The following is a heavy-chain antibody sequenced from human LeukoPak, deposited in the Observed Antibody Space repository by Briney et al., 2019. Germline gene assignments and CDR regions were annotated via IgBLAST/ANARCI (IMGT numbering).Heavy chain of an antibody. CDR3: AKWEKGDYVWGSYRYSDY. CDR2: ISGSGGST. D-gene: IGHD3-16*02. V-gene: IGHV3-23*01. CDR1: GFTFSSYA. J-gene: IGHJ4*02. Sequence: GGSLRLSCAASGFTFSSYAMSWVRQAPGKGLEWVSAISGSGGSTYYADSVKGRFTISRDNSKNTLYLQMNSLRDEDTAVYYCAKWEKGDYVWGSYRYSDYWGQGTLVTVSS.